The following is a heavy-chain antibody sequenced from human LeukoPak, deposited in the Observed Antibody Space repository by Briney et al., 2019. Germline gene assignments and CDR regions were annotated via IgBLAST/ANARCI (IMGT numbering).Heavy chain of an antibody. V-gene: IGHV3-23*01. CDR1: GFTFSSYA. D-gene: IGHD3-22*01. J-gene: IGHJ4*02. CDR3: AKDGQIVVVSHFDY. CDR2: ISGSGGST. Sequence: PGGSLRLSYAASGFTFSSYAMSWVRQAPGKGLEWVSAISGSGGSTYYADSVKGRFTISRDNSKNTLYLQMNSLRAEDTAVYYCAKDGQIVVVSHFDYWGQGTLVTVSS.